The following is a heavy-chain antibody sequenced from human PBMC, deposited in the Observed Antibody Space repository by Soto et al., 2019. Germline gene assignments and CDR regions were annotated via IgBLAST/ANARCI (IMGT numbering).Heavy chain of an antibody. CDR3: ARNLPSSGWIYYYYGMDV. D-gene: IGHD6-19*01. CDR2: ISYDGSNK. CDR1: GFTFSSYA. V-gene: IGHV3-30-3*01. J-gene: IGHJ6*02. Sequence: PGGSLRLSCAASGFTFSSYAMHWVRQAPGKGLEWVAVISYDGSNKYYADSVKGRFTISRDNSKNTLYLQMNSLRAEDTAVYYCARNLPSSGWIYYYYGMDVWGQGTTVTAP.